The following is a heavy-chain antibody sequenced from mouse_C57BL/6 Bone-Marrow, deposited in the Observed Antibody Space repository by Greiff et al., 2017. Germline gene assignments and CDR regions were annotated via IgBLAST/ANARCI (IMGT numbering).Heavy chain of an antibody. D-gene: IGHD4-1*01. CDR2: IHPNSGST. CDR3: ASLGTHYDMDY. J-gene: IGHJ4*01. CDR1: GYTFTSYW. V-gene: IGHV1-64*01. Sequence: QVQLQQPGAELVKPGASVKLSCKASGYTFTSYWMHWVKQRPGQGLEWIGMIHPNSGSTNYNEKFKSKATLTVDKSSSTAYMQLSSLTSEDSAVYYCASLGTHYDMDYWGQGTSVTVSS.